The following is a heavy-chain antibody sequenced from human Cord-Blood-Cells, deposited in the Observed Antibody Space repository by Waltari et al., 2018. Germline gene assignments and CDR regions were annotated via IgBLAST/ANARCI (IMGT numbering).Heavy chain of an antibody. CDR3: AAGDAFDI. Sequence: QVQLQQWGAGLLKPSETLSLTCAVYGGSFSGYYWSWIRQPPGKGLEWMGEINHRGRTNYNPSLKSRVTISVDTSKNQFARELSSVTAADTAVYYCAAGDAFDIWGQGTMVTVSS. D-gene: IGHD6-13*01. CDR2: INHRGRT. V-gene: IGHV4-34*01. CDR1: GGSFSGYY. J-gene: IGHJ3*02.